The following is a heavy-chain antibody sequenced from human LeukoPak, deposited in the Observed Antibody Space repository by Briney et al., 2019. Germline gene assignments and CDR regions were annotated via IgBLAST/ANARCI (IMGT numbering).Heavy chain of an antibody. J-gene: IGHJ4*02. Sequence: MPGGSLRLSFSPSGFTFSSYSMNSVRQAPGKGLEWVSSISSSSSYIYYADSVKGRFTISRDNAKNSLYLQMNSLRAEDTAVYYCAREPYSSSWYPKGSKPYGPNLDYWGQGTLVTVSS. D-gene: IGHD6-13*01. CDR3: AREPYSSSWYPKGSKPYGPNLDY. CDR2: ISSSSSYI. V-gene: IGHV3-21*01. CDR1: GFTFSSYS.